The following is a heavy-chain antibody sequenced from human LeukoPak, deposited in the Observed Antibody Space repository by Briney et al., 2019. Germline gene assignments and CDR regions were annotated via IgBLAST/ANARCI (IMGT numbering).Heavy chain of an antibody. J-gene: IGHJ4*02. CDR2: IRSDASYR. CDR1: GFTFSTYA. CDR3: ADLGYSD. V-gene: IGHV3-7*01. Sequence: GGSLRLSCAASGFTFSTYAMTWVRLAPGKGLEWVATIRSDASYRHYADSVRGRFTISRDNAKSSLYLEMNTLRVDDTAVYYCADLGYSDCGQGTLVPVSS. D-gene: IGHD5-18*01.